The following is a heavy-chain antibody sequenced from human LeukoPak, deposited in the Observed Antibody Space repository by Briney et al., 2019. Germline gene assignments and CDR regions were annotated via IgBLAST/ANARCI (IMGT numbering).Heavy chain of an antibody. Sequence: ASVKVSCKASGYTFTSYGISWVRQAPGQGLEWMGWISAYNGNTNYAQKLQGRVTMTTDPSTSTAYMELRSLRSDDTAVYYCARGRVGGYCSSTSCYAFDIWGQGTMVTVSS. J-gene: IGHJ3*02. CDR2: ISAYNGNT. CDR1: GYTFTSYG. V-gene: IGHV1-18*04. D-gene: IGHD2-2*01. CDR3: ARGRVGGYCSSTSCYAFDI.